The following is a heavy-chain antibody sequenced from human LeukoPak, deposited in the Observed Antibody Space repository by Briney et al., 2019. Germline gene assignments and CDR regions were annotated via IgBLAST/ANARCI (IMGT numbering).Heavy chain of an antibody. Sequence: GGSLRLSCAASGFTVSSNYMSWVRQAPGKGLEWVAVISYDGSNKYYAGSVKGRFTISRDNSKNTLYLQMNSLRAEDTAVYYCAKAPIPFTSGTHPGDYWGQGTLVTVSS. V-gene: IGHV3-30*18. D-gene: IGHD3-10*01. CDR1: GFTVSSNY. CDR3: AKAPIPFTSGTHPGDY. J-gene: IGHJ4*02. CDR2: ISYDGSNK.